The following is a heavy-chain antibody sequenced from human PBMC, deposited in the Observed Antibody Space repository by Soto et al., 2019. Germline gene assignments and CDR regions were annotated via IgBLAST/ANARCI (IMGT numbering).Heavy chain of an antibody. D-gene: IGHD2-15*01. Sequence: PGGSLRLSCAASGFTFSSYAMSWVRQAPGKGLEWVSAISGSGGSTYYADSVKGRFTISRDNTKNTLYLQMNSLRAEDTAVYYCAKGSGIFGRMDVWGQGTTVTVSS. CDR3: AKGSGIFGRMDV. CDR1: GFTFSSYA. J-gene: IGHJ6*02. CDR2: ISGSGGST. V-gene: IGHV3-23*01.